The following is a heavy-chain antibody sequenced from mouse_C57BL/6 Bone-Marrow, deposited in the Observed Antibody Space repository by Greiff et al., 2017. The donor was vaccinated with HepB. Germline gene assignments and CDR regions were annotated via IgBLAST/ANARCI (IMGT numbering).Heavy chain of an antibody. CDR3: ARTYSWMDY. V-gene: IGHV3-6*01. CDR2: ISYDGSN. Sequence: EVQLQQSGPGLVKPSQSLSLTCSVTGYSITSGYYWNWIRQFPGNKLEWMGDISYDGSNNDNPSLKNRISITRDTSKNQFFLKLNSVTTEDTATYYCARTYSWMDYWGQGTSVTVSS. CDR1: GYSITSGYY. J-gene: IGHJ4*01.